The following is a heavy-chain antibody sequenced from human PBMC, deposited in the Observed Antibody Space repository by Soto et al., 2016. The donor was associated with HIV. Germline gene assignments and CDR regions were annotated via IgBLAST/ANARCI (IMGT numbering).Heavy chain of an antibody. D-gene: IGHD3-22*01. CDR3: ARGGDDSSGWEWFDP. J-gene: IGHJ5*02. CDR2: INSDGSST. V-gene: IGHV3-74*01. Sequence: EVQLVESGGGLVQPGGSLRLSCAASGFTFSSYWMHWVRQAPGKGLVWVSRINSDGSSTSYADSVKGRFTISRDNAKNTLYLQMNSLRAEDTAVYYCARGGDDSSGWEWFDPWGQGTLVTVSS. CDR1: GFTFSSYW.